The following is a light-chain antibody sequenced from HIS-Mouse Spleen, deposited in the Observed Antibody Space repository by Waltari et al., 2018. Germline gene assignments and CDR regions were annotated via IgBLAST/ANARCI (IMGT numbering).Light chain of an antibody. V-gene: IGLV1-47*01. Sequence: QSVLTQPPSASGTPGQRVTIPCSGSSSNIGSNYVYWYQQPPGTAPKLLIYRNTQRPSGLPDRFSGSKPGSSASLAISGLRSEDEADYYCAAWDDSLSGVVFGGGTKLTVL. CDR2: RNT. J-gene: IGLJ2*01. CDR3: AAWDDSLSGVV. CDR1: SSNIGSNY.